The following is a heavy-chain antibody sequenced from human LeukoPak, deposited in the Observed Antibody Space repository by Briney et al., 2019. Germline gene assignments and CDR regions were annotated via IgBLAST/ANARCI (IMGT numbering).Heavy chain of an antibody. D-gene: IGHD1-1*01. CDR3: ARDGGNWNYFDY. V-gene: IGHV4-61*01. Sequence: PSETLSLTCTVSSGSINTSNYYWSWIRQPPGKGLEWIGYIYYSGSTNYNPSLKSRVTISVDTSKNQFSLKLSSVTAADTAVYYCARDGGNWNYFDYWGQGTLVTVSS. J-gene: IGHJ4*02. CDR2: IYYSGST. CDR1: SGSINTSNYY.